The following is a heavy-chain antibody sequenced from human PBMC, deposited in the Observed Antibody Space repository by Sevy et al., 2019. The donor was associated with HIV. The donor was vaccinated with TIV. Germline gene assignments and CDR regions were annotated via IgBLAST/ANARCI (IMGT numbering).Heavy chain of an antibody. J-gene: IGHJ4*02. V-gene: IGHV3-73*01. CDR2: IRSKANNYAK. D-gene: IGHD3-10*01. CDR1: GFNFSVSA. Sequence: GGSLRLSCAVSGFNFSVSAMHWVRQASGKGLEWLGRIRSKANNYAKAYPTSVKGRFTMSRDDSNRTAYLQMNSLKSEDTALYYCTTRLGVPFDYWGQGALVTVSS. CDR3: TTRLGVPFDY.